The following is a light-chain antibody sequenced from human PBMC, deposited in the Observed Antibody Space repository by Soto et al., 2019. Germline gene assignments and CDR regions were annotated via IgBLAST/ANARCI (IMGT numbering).Light chain of an antibody. V-gene: IGLV2-23*02. CDR1: GSDVGNYNL. J-gene: IGLJ3*02. CDR2: EVN. Sequence: QSVLTQPASVSGSLGQSITISCSGSGSDVGNYNLVSWYQQQPGKAPKLILYEVNKGPSGVSNRFSGSKSGNTASLTISGLQPDDESHYYCCSYAGSSIWVFGGGTQLTVL. CDR3: CSYAGSSIWV.